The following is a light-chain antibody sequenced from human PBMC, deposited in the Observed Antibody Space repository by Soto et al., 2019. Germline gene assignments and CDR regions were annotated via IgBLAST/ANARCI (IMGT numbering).Light chain of an antibody. CDR2: DAS. V-gene: IGKV1-5*01. CDR3: LQYHTYRT. Sequence: IQMTQSPSTLSASVGDRVTITCRASQSISPWLAWYQQKPGKAPKLLIFDASNLESGVPSRFSGSGSGTEFTLTISSLQPDDFATYYCLQYHTYRTFGQGTKVDSK. CDR1: QSISPW. J-gene: IGKJ1*01.